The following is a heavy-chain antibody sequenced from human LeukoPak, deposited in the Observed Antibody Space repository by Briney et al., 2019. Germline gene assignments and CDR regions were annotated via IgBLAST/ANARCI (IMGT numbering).Heavy chain of an antibody. CDR2: ISGSGGGT. CDR1: GFTFSNHA. D-gene: IGHD4-23*01. CDR3: AKGTTVVTHYFDY. J-gene: IGHJ4*02. V-gene: IGHV3-23*01. Sequence: AGGSLRLSCAASGFTFSNHAMTWVRQAPGKGLEWVSSISGSGGGTYYPDSVKGRFTISRDNSKNTLYLQMNSLRAEDTAVYYCAKGTTVVTHYFDYWGQGTLVTVSS.